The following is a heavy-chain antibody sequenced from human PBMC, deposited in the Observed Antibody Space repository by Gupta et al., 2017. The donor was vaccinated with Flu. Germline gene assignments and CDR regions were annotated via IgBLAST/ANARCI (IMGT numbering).Heavy chain of an antibody. Sequence: EVQLIESGGGLVQPGGSLRLSCSASGFTFSNYWMHWVRQAPGKGLVWVSRIKSDGSSINYADSVKGRFTISRDNAKNTLYLQMHSLRVEDTAVYYCAMGSYGSYWGPGTLVTVSS. CDR2: IKSDGSSI. D-gene: IGHD6-19*01. V-gene: IGHV3-74*01. J-gene: IGHJ4*02. CDR1: GFTFSNYW. CDR3: AMGSYGSY.